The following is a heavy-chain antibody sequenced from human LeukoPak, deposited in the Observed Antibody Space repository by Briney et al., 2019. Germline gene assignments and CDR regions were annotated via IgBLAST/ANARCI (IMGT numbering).Heavy chain of an antibody. CDR2: IYTSGST. J-gene: IGHJ4*02. Sequence: SETLSLTCTVSGGSISSGSYYWSWIRQPAGKGLEWIGRIYTSGSTNYNPSLKSRVTMSVDTSKNQFSLKLSSVTAADTAVYYCAGAIAAAGRFDYWGQGTLVTVSS. CDR1: GGSISSGSYY. D-gene: IGHD6-13*01. V-gene: IGHV4-61*02. CDR3: AGAIAAAGRFDY.